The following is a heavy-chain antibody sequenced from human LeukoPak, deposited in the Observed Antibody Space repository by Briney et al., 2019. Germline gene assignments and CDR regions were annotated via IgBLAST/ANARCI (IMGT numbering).Heavy chain of an antibody. CDR3: ARARDGYNYSPPFDY. D-gene: IGHD5-24*01. CDR2: IIPIFGTA. Sequence: GASVKVSCKASGGTFSSYAISWVRQAPGQGLEWMGGIIPIFGTANYAQKFQGRVTITADESTSTAYMELSSLRSEDTAVYYCARARDGYNYSPPFDYWGQGTLVTVSS. V-gene: IGHV1-69*13. CDR1: GGTFSSYA. J-gene: IGHJ4*02.